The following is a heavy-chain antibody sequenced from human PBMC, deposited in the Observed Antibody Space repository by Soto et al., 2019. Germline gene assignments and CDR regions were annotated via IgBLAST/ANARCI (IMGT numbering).Heavy chain of an antibody. CDR2: IYYSGST. Sequence: SETLSLTCTVSGGSISSYYWSWIRQPPGKGLEWIGYIYYSGSTNYNPSLKSRVTISVDTSKNQFSLKLSSVTAADTAVYYCARASGYCSGGSCYKLDYWGQGTLVTVSS. CDR1: GGSISSYY. CDR3: ARASGYCSGGSCYKLDY. D-gene: IGHD2-15*01. V-gene: IGHV4-59*01. J-gene: IGHJ4*02.